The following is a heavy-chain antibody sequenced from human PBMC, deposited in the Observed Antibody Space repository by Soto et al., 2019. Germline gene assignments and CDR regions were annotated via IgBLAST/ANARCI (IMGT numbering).Heavy chain of an antibody. Sequence: EVQLVESGGGLVEPGGSLRVSCAASGFTFSDAWMRWVRQAPGKGLEWVGRIKSKTDGGIAEYAAPVEGRFTISRDDSKNTLCLQMNSLRTEDTAVYYCATGLRWTSTDDYWCQGTLVTVSS. CDR3: ATGLRWTSTDDY. J-gene: IGHJ4*02. CDR2: IKSKTDGGIA. V-gene: IGHV3-15*01. D-gene: IGHD3-16*01. CDR1: GFTFSDAW.